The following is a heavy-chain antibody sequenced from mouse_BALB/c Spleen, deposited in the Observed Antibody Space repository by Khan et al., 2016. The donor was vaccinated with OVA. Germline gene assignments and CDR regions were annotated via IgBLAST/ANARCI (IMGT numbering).Heavy chain of an antibody. D-gene: IGHD2-1*01. CDR2: ISSGSSTI. CDR3: ARSGGNFHWYFDV. CDR1: GFTLSSFG. V-gene: IGHV5-17*02. J-gene: IGHJ1*01. Sequence: DVQLVESGGGLVQPGGSRKLSCVASGFTLSSFGMHWVRQAPMKGLEWVAYISSGSSTIYYVDTVKGRFTISRDNPTNTLFLQMTSLRSEDTAMYYCARSGGNFHWYFDVWGAGTSVTVSS.